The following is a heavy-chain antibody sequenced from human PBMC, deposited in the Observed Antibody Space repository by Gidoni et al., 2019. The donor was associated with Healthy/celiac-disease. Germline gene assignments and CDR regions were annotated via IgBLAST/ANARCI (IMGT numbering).Heavy chain of an antibody. J-gene: IGHJ3*02. D-gene: IGHD2-2*01. V-gene: IGHV4-30-2*01. Sequence: QLQLQESGSGLVKPSQTLSLTCAVSGGSISRGGYSWSWIRQPPGKGLEWIGYIYHSGSTYYNPSLKSRVTISVDRSKNQFSLKLSSVTAADTAVYYCARYCSSTSCPNDAFDIWGQGTMVTVSS. CDR1: GGSISRGGYS. CDR3: ARYCSSTSCPNDAFDI. CDR2: IYHSGST.